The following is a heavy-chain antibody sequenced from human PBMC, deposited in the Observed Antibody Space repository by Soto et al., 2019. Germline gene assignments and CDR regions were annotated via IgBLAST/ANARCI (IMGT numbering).Heavy chain of an antibody. V-gene: IGHV3-30-3*01. CDR3: ARDYYDSSGYLDY. CDR1: GFTFSSYA. Sequence: PGGSLRLSCAASGFTFSSYAMHWVRQAPGKGLEWVAVISYDGSSKYYADSVKGRFTISRDNSKNTLYLQMDSLRAEDTAVYYCARDYYDSSGYLDYWGQGTLVTVSS. J-gene: IGHJ4*02. D-gene: IGHD3-22*01. CDR2: ISYDGSSK.